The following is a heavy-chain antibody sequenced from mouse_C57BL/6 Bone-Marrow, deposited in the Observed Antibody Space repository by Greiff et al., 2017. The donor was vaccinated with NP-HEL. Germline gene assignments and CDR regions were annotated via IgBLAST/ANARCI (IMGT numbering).Heavy chain of an antibody. CDR1: GFNIKDDY. CDR2: IDPENGDT. D-gene: IGHD3-3*01. Sequence: VQLQQSGAELVRPGASVKLSCTASGFNIKDDYMHWVKQRPEQGLEWIGWIDPENGDTEYASKFQGKATITADTSSNTAYLQLSSLTSEDTAVYYCTTVRDVDVWGTGTTVTVSS. J-gene: IGHJ1*03. V-gene: IGHV14-4*01. CDR3: TTVRDVDV.